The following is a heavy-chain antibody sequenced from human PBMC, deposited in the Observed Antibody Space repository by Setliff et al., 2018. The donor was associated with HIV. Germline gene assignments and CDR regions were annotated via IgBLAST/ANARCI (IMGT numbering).Heavy chain of an antibody. Sequence: PGGSLRLSCTASAFTFNKYAMAWVRQAPGKGLEWVSAISDTGDYIYYADSVKGRFTISRDIAKSSLYLQMDSLSAEDTAVYYCTSGALLPTVDYWGRGTLVTVSS. CDR3: TSGALLPTVDY. D-gene: IGHD2-2*01. CDR2: ISDTGDYI. V-gene: IGHV3-23*01. J-gene: IGHJ4*02. CDR1: AFTFNKYA.